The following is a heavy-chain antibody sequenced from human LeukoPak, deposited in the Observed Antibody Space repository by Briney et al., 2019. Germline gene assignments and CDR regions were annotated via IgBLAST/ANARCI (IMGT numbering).Heavy chain of an antibody. Sequence: PGGSLRLSCAASGFTFSSYAMSWVRQAPGKGLEWVSAISGSGGSTYYADSVKGRFTISRDNSKNTLYLQMNSPRAEDTTVYYCAKSRKVVVVRTPLGYWGQGTLVTVSS. CDR2: ISGSGGST. CDR1: GFTFSSYA. CDR3: AKSRKVVVVRTPLGY. D-gene: IGHD3-22*01. J-gene: IGHJ4*02. V-gene: IGHV3-23*01.